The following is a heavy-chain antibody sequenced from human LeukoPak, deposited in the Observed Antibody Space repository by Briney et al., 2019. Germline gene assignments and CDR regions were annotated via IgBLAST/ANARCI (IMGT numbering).Heavy chain of an antibody. Sequence: SETLSLTCIVSGGFISSGDYYWSWIRQPPGKGLEWIGYIYYSGSTYYNPSLKSRVTISVDTSKNQFSLKLSSVTAADTAVYYCARDSGSSWRSYGMDVWGQGTTVTVSS. J-gene: IGHJ6*02. CDR3: ARDSGSSWRSYGMDV. V-gene: IGHV4-30-4*01. CDR2: IYYSGST. D-gene: IGHD6-13*01. CDR1: GGFISSGDYY.